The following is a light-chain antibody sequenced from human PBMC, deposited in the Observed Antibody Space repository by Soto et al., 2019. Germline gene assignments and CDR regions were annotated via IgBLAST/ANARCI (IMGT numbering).Light chain of an antibody. CDR2: LGS. CDR3: MQVVQTPPT. V-gene: IGKV2-28*01. Sequence: EIVMTQSPLSLPVTPGEPASISCRSSQSLLQSNGNNQLGWVLQKPGQSPQLLMYLGSSRASGVPDRVRGSGSGTDFTLKISRVEPEDVGVYYCMQVVQTPPTFGGGTKVEIK. J-gene: IGKJ4*01. CDR1: QSLLQSNGNNQ.